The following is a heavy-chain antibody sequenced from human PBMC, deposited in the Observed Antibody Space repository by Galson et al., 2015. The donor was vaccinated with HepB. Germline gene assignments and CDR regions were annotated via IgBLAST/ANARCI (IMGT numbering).Heavy chain of an antibody. V-gene: IGHV3-20*04. CDR1: GFNFRDHA. Sequence: SLRLYCAASGFNFRDHAMAWVRQAPGKGLEGVSGIRWNGDSTGYASFLEGRFIISRDNAKNSLYLQMNSLRVDDTALYYCVAKTGTFFDYWGQGALVTVSS. CDR3: VAKTGTFFDY. CDR2: IRWNGDST. J-gene: IGHJ4*02.